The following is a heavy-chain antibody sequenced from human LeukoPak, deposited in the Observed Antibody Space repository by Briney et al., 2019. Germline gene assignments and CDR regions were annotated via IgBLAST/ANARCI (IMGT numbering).Heavy chain of an antibody. CDR2: ISAYNGNT. CDR3: ARAYCSGGSCYSRADY. J-gene: IGHJ4*02. CDR1: GNTFTSYG. Sequence: GASVKVSCKASGNTFTSYGISWVRQAPGQGLEWMGWISAYNGNTNYAQKLQGRVTMTTDTSTSTAYMELRSLRSDDTAVYYCARAYCSGGSCYSRADYWGQGTLVTVSS. D-gene: IGHD2-15*01. V-gene: IGHV1-18*01.